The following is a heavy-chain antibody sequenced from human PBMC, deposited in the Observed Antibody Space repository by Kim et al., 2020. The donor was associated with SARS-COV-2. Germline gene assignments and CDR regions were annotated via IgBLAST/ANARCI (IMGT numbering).Heavy chain of an antibody. CDR1: GYTFTSYG. J-gene: IGHJ5*02. CDR3: ARVQLGYYGSGSYCWFDP. V-gene: IGHV1-18*04. D-gene: IGHD3-10*01. Sequence: ASVKVSCKASGYTFTSYGISWVRQAPGQGLEWMGWISAYNGNTNYAQKLQGRVTMTTDTSTSTAYMELRSLRSDDTAVYYCARVQLGYYGSGSYCWFDPWGQGTLVTVSS. CDR2: ISAYNGNT.